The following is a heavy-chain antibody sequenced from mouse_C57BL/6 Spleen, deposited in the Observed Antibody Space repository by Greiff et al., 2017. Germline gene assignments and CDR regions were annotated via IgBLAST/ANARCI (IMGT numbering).Heavy chain of an antibody. CDR2: INPNNGGT. D-gene: IGHD1-1*01. J-gene: IGHJ2*01. Sequence: EVQLQQSGPELVKPGASVKISCKASGYTFTDYYMNWVKQSHGKSLEWIGDINPNNGGTSYNQKFKGKATLTVDKSSSTAYMELRSLTSEDSAVYYCARGVVATPFDYWGQGTTLTVSS. V-gene: IGHV1-26*01. CDR1: GYTFTDYY. CDR3: ARGVVATPFDY.